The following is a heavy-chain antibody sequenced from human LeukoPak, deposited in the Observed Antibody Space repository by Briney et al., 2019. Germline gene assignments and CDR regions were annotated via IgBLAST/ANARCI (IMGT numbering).Heavy chain of an antibody. Sequence: SVKVSCKASGGTFISYAISWVRQAPGHGLEWMGRIIPIFGTANYAQKFQGRVTITTDEPTSTAYMELSGLRSEDTAVYYCAREGDGSGSYYWADYYYYYMDVWGKGTTVTVSS. D-gene: IGHD3-10*01. CDR3: AREGDGSGSYYWADYYYYYMDV. J-gene: IGHJ6*03. CDR2: IIPIFGTA. CDR1: GGTFISYA. V-gene: IGHV1-69*05.